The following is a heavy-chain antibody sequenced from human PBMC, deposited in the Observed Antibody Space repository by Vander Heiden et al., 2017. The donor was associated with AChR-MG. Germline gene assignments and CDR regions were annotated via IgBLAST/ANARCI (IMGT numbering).Heavy chain of an antibody. Sequence: EVQLVESGGGLVHPGGSLRLSCAAAGFLFSSYSMNWFRQAPGKGLEWVSYISGSSGTIYYADSVKGRFTISKDNAKNSLYLHMNSLRAEDTALYYCARGMDVWGQGTTVTVSS. CDR2: ISGSSGTI. V-gene: IGHV3-48*01. CDR3: ARGMDV. CDR1: GFLFSSYS. J-gene: IGHJ6*02.